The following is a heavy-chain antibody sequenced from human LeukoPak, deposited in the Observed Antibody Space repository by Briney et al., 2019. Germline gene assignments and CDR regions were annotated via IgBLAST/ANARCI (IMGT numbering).Heavy chain of an antibody. D-gene: IGHD6-19*01. CDR3: VRGQWVENYFDY. CDR1: GFTFSSYA. V-gene: IGHV3-33*08. Sequence: GGSLRLSCAASGFTFSSYAMHWVRQAPGKGLEWVAVIWNDGSKKYYADSVKGRFIVSRDNSESTLYLQMNSLRVEDTAVYYCVRGQWVENYFDYWGQGTLVTVSS. CDR2: IWNDGSKK. J-gene: IGHJ4*02.